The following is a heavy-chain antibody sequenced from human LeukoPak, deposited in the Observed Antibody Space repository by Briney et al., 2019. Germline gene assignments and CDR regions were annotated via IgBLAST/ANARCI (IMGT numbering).Heavy chain of an antibody. D-gene: IGHD6-13*01. CDR3: ARWSAAPFKSAFDI. Sequence: KPSETLSLTCTVSGGSISSSSYYWGWIRQPPGKGLEWIGSIYYSGSTYYNPSLKSRVTISVDTSKNQFSLKLSSVTAADTAVYYCARWSAAPFKSAFDIWGQGTMVTVSS. CDR1: GGSISSSSYY. J-gene: IGHJ3*02. V-gene: IGHV4-39*07. CDR2: IYYSGST.